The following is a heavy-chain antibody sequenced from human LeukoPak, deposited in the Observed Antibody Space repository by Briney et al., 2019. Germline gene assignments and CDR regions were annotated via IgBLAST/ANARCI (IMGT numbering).Heavy chain of an antibody. CDR3: ARESGYSYGYPDY. Sequence: PGGSLRLSCAASGFTVSSKYMSWVRQAPGKGLEWDSVIYSGGSTYYADSVKGRFTISRDNSKNTLYLQMNSLRAEDTAVYYCARESGYSYGYPDYWGQGTLVTVSS. V-gene: IGHV3-66*02. D-gene: IGHD5-18*01. J-gene: IGHJ4*02. CDR2: IYSGGST. CDR1: GFTVSSKY.